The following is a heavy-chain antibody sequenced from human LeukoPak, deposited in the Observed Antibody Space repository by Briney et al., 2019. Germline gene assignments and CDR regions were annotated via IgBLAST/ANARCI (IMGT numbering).Heavy chain of an antibody. D-gene: IGHD1-26*01. V-gene: IGHV3-30*18. J-gene: IGHJ6*02. CDR3: AKDYTVGATWPDGMDV. CDR2: ISYDGRNQ. Sequence: PGGPLRLSCAASGFNFNTYGMHWVRQAPGKGLEWVAAISYDGRNQYYAESVQGRFTISRDNSKNTVHLQMNSQRPEDTAVYYCAKDYTVGATWPDGMDVWGQGTTVTVSS. CDR1: GFNFNTYG.